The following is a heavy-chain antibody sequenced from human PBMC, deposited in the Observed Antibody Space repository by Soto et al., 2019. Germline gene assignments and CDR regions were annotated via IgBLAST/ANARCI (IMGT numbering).Heavy chain of an antibody. CDR2: INSDGSIT. J-gene: IGHJ4*02. D-gene: IGHD3-16*02. V-gene: IGHV3-74*03. CDR3: TRDRWQG. CDR1: GFTFSSHW. Sequence: EVQLVESGGGLVQPGGSLRLSCAASGFTFSSHWMHWVRQAPGEGLVWVSRINSDGSITTYADSVKGRFTISRDNAKNTLFLQMNSLRAEDTAVYYCTRDRWQGWGQGTLVTVSS.